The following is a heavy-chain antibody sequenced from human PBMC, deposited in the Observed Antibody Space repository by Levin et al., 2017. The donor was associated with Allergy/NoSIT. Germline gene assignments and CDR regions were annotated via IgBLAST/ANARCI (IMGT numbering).Heavy chain of an antibody. J-gene: IGHJ1*01. Sequence: GESLKISCAASGFTFSSYAMSWVRQAPGKGLEWVSAISGSGGSTYYADSVKGRFTISRDNSKNTLYLQMNSLRAEDTAVYYCANSVSWRFQHWGQGTLVTVSS. V-gene: IGHV3-23*01. CDR3: ANSVSWRFQH. CDR1: GFTFSSYA. CDR2: ISGSGGST. D-gene: IGHD2-15*01.